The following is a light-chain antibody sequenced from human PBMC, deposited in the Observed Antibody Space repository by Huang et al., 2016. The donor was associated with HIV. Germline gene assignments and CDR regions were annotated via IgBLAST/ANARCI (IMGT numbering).Light chain of an antibody. CDR1: QSLVHSDGNTY. Sequence: DVVMTQSPLSLPVTLGQPASISCRSSQSLVHSDGNTYLNCVHQRPVQSPRRLIYKVSNRDAVVPDRYSGSGSDTDFTLKISMVEAEDVGVYYCMQGTHWPLTFGGGTKVEIK. V-gene: IGKV2-30*02. J-gene: IGKJ4*01. CDR2: KVS. CDR3: MQGTHWPLT.